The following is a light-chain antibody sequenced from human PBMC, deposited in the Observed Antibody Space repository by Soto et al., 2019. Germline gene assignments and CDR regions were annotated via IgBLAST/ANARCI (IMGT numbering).Light chain of an antibody. V-gene: IGKV1-27*01. CDR3: QKYNGAPFT. CDR2: PAS. CDR1: QGIANS. J-gene: IGKJ3*01. Sequence: DIQMTQSPSSLSASVGDRVTITCRASQGIANSLAWYQQKPGKVPNLLIYPASTLEPGVPFRFSGSRFGTDFTLSISSLQTEDFATYYCQKYNGAPFTFGPGTKVDIK.